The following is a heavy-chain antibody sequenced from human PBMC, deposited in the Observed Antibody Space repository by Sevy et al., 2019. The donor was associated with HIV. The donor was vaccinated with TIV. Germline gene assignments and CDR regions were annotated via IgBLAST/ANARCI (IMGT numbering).Heavy chain of an antibody. CDR3: AKDSVARNLHFDY. CDR2: IRFDGNNK. V-gene: IGHV3-30*02. Sequence: GGSLRLSCAASGFTFSRYGMHWVRQAPGKGLEWVASIRFDGNNKHYVDSVMGRFTISRDDSKNTLYLQMNSLRSEDTAVYYCAKDSVARNLHFDYWGQGPLVTVSS. D-gene: IGHD6-19*01. J-gene: IGHJ4*02. CDR1: GFTFSRYG.